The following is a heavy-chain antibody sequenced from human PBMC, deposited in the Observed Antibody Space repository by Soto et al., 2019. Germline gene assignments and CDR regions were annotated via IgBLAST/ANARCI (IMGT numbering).Heavy chain of an antibody. D-gene: IGHD2-15*01. CDR1: GFTFSSYD. Sequence: DVQLVESGGGLVQPGGSLRLSCAASGFTFSSYDMHWVRQATGKGLEWVSAIGTAGDTYYPGSVKGRFTISRENAKNSLYLQMNSLRAGDTAVYYCARDQGGYCSGGSCRRGAFDIWGQGTMVTVSS. J-gene: IGHJ3*02. CDR2: IGTAGDT. CDR3: ARDQGGYCSGGSCRRGAFDI. V-gene: IGHV3-13*01.